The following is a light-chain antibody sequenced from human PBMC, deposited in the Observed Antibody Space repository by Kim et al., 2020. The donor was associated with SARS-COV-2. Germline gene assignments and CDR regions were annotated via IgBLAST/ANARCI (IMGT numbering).Light chain of an antibody. CDR1: QGVSSR. V-gene: IGKV3-15*01. Sequence: EIVMTQSPATLSMSPGETATLSCRASQGVSSRLAWYQQKPGQAPRLLIYGASTRATGVPARISGTGSGTDFTLTISSLRSEDFAIYYCQQYHDWPSFGQGTKVDIK. CDR2: GAS. J-gene: IGKJ1*01. CDR3: QQYHDWPS.